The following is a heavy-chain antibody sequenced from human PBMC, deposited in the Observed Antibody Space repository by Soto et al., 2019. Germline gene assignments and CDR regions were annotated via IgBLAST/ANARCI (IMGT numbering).Heavy chain of an antibody. D-gene: IGHD3-16*01. CDR2: ISCDGSNK. CDR1: GFTFSSYA. CDR3: ARGLHADQAYIWGGCPI. V-gene: IGHV3-30-3*01. Sequence: QVQLVESGGGVVQFGRSLRLSCAASGFTFSSYAMNWVRQAPGKGLEWVALISCDGSNKYYADSVKRRFTISRDNSNNPRYLQMNRLRREDTALYYCARGLHADQAYIWGGCPIGGHGMMVSVSS. J-gene: IGHJ3*02.